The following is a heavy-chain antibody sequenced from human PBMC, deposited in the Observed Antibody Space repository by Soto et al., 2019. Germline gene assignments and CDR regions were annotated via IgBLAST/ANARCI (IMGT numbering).Heavy chain of an antibody. CDR2: IGTAGDT. Sequence: GGSLSLSCEVSGFSFSGFDMQWGRHPTADGLEWVSTIGTAGDTYYAVSLKGRFTISRDNAQNSLSLQMNSLRAGATAVYFCGRDQDGGAHFFDSWGQGTPVTVSS. D-gene: IGHD4-17*01. J-gene: IGHJ4*02. CDR1: GFSFSGFD. CDR3: GRDQDGGAHFFDS. V-gene: IGHV3-13*01.